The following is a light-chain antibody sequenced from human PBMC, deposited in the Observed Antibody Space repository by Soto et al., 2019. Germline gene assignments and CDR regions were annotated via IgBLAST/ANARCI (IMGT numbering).Light chain of an antibody. CDR3: QQRSNWPPNT. J-gene: IGKJ4*01. CDR2: DAS. V-gene: IGKV3-11*01. Sequence: EIVLTQSPGTLSFSPGERATLSCRASQSVSNYLAWYQQKPGQAPRLLIYDASNRATGIPARFSGSGSGTDFTLTISSLEPEDFAVYYCQQRSNWPPNTFGGGTKVDIK. CDR1: QSVSNY.